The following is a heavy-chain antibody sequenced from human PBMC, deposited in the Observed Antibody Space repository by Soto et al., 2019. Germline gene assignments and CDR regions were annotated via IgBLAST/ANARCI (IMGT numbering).Heavy chain of an antibody. CDR3: ARRDIVRTFDY. D-gene: IGHD2-15*01. V-gene: IGHV4-30-2*03. Sequence: SETLSLTCAVSGGSFSRGGYSWSWIRQPPGKGLEWIGYIYYSGSTYYNPSLKSRVTISVDTSKNQFSLKLSSVTAADTAVYYCARRDIVRTFDYWGQGALVTVSS. CDR2: IYYSGST. CDR1: GGSFSRGGYS. J-gene: IGHJ4*02.